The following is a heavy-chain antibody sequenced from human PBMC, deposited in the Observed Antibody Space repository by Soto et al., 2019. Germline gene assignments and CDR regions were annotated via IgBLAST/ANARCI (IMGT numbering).Heavy chain of an antibody. CDR2: ISGSGGST. J-gene: IGHJ3*02. CDR1: GFTFSSYA. D-gene: IGHD5-12*01. Sequence: PGGSLRLSCXASGFTFSSYAMSWVRQAPGKGLEWVSAISGSGGSTYYADSVKGWFTISRDNSKNTLYLQMNSLRAEDTAVYYCAKDRVDIVGGAFDIWGQGTMVTVSS. V-gene: IGHV3-23*01. CDR3: AKDRVDIVGGAFDI.